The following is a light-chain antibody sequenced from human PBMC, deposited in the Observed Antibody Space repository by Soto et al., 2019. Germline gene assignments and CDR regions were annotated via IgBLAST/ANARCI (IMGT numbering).Light chain of an antibody. V-gene: IGLV4-69*01. Sequence: QPVLTQSPSASASLGASVKLTCTLSSGHSSYAIAWHQQQPEKGPRFLMKLTSDGTHSKGDGIPDRFSGSSFGAERYLTISSLQSEDEADYYCQTWGTGIHVFGSGTKLTVL. CDR2: LTSDGTH. CDR1: SGHSSYA. CDR3: QTWGTGIHV. J-gene: IGLJ1*01.